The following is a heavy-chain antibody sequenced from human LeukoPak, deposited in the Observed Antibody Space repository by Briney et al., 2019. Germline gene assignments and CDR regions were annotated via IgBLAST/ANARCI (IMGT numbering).Heavy chain of an antibody. V-gene: IGHV1-24*01. D-gene: IGHD6-19*01. CDR1: GYTLTELS. CDR2: FDPEDGET. J-gene: IGHJ5*02. Sequence: ASVKVSCKVSGYTLTELSMHWVRQAPGKGLEWMGGFDPEDGETIYAQKFQGRVTMTEDTSTDTAYMELSSLRSEDTAAYYCATDLGLAVAGTPYNWFDPWGQGTLVTVSS. CDR3: ATDLGLAVAGTPYNWFDP.